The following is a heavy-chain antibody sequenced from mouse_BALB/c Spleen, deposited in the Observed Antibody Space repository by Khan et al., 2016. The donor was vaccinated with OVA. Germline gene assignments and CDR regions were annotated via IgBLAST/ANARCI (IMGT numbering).Heavy chain of an antibody. CDR2: INPHIGET. D-gene: IGHD2-13*01. Sequence: VQLKESGPELVKPGASVKISCKASGYSFTGYFMNWVMQSHGKGLEWIGRINPHIGETFYNKKFTDKATLTVDESSSTAHMELRSLASEDSAVYYSARIYRGDFDYWGQGTTLTVSS. CDR1: GYSFTGYF. J-gene: IGHJ2*01. CDR3: ARIYRGDFDY. V-gene: IGHV1-20*02.